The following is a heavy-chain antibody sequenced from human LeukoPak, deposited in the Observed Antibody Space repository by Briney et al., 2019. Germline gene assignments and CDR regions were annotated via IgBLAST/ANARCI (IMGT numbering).Heavy chain of an antibody. CDR1: GYTFTGYY. CDR3: ARGQLVPYYYYYMDV. D-gene: IGHD6-6*01. Sequence: ASVKVSCKASGYTFTGYYMHWVRQAPGQGLEWMGWINPNSGGTNYAQKFQGRVTMTRGTSISTAYMELSRLRSDDTAVYYCARGQLVPYYYYYMDVWGKGTTVTVSS. J-gene: IGHJ6*03. V-gene: IGHV1-2*02. CDR2: INPNSGGT.